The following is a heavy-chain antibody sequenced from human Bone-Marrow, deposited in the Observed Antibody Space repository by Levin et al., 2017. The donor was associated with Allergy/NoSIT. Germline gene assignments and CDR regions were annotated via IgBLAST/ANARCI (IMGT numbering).Heavy chain of an antibody. J-gene: IGHJ3*02. Sequence: GGSLRLSFSSSFFPFLSSSLLFLLPLPLRGLEWLASVSSGILTTYYADSVRGRFTITRDNGKESAYLQMNSLRPEDTAVYFCAATTFHFDSRGPKPDGFEMWGPGTMVTVSS. CDR2: VSSGILTT. CDR1: FFPFLSSS. D-gene: IGHD3-22*01. V-gene: IGHV3-48*01. CDR3: AATTFHFDSRGPKPDGFEM.